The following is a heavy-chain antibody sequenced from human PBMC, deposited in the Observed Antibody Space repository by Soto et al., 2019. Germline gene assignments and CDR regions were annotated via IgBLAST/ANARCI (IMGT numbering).Heavy chain of an antibody. J-gene: IGHJ6*02. CDR3: ARGPPWGSGTALDYYFYGMDV. D-gene: IGHD3-10*01. Sequence: ASVKVSCKASGYIFTGFYMHWVRQAPGQGLEWMGWINANSGDTFYAQKFQGRLTMTRDTSLSTVYMELNSLTFDDTAVYYCARGPPWGSGTALDYYFYGMDVWGQGTTVTVSS. CDR1: GYIFTGFY. V-gene: IGHV1-2*02. CDR2: INANSGDT.